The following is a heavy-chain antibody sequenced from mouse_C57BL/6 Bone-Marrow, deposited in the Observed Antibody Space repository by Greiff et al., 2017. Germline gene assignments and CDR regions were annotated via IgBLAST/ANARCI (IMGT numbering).Heavy chain of an antibody. J-gene: IGHJ2*02. CDR1: GYTFTEYT. V-gene: IGHV1-62-2*01. CDR3: ARHERYGYYLDY. D-gene: IGHD2-14*01. CDR2: FYPGSGSI. Sequence: VKLMESGAELVKPGASVKLSCKASGYTFTEYTIPWVKQRSGQGLEWIGWFYPGSGSIKYNEKFKDKATLTADKASSTVYMELSRLTSEDSAVYVCARHERYGYYLDYWGQGTSVTVSS.